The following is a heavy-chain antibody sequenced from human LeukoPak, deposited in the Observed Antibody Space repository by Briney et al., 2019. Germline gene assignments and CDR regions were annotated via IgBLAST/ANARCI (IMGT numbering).Heavy chain of an antibody. J-gene: IGHJ4*02. Sequence: ASVKVSFKASGYTFTGYYIHWVRQAPGQGLEWMGWINSNSGGTNYAQKFQGRVTMTRDTSISTAYMELSRLTSDDTAVYYCARDAIVRDYSNSDYWGQGTLVTVSS. D-gene: IGHD4-11*01. CDR3: ARDAIVRDYSNSDY. V-gene: IGHV1-2*02. CDR2: INSNSGGT. CDR1: GYTFTGYY.